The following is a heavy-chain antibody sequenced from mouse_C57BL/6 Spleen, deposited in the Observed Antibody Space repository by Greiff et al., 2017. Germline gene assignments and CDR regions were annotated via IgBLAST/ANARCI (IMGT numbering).Heavy chain of an antibody. Sequence: VQLQQSGAELVKPGASVKLSCKASGYTFTSYWMHWVKQRPGQGLEWIGYINPSSGDTKYNQKFKDQATLTADKSSSTAYMRLSCLTYEDSAVXNCARGEDRYFDVWGTGTTVTVSS. CDR3: ARGEDRYFDV. CDR2: INPSSGDT. J-gene: IGHJ1*03. CDR1: GYTFTSYW. V-gene: IGHV1-7*01.